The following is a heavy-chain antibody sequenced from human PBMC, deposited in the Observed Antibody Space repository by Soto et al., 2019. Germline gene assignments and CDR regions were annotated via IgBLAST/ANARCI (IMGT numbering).Heavy chain of an antibody. CDR2: INHSGSA. CDR1: GGSFSDYI. CDR3: ARGLISGSHYSGGWYYFDS. V-gene: IGHV4-34*01. D-gene: IGHD1-26*01. J-gene: IGHJ4*02. Sequence: SVTLSLTCDVYGGSFSDYIWTWIRQTPGKGLQWIGQINHSGSANYNPSLKSRVTISVHTSSSQFSLELSSVTAADTAVYYCARGLISGSHYSGGWYYFDSWGQGTQVTSP.